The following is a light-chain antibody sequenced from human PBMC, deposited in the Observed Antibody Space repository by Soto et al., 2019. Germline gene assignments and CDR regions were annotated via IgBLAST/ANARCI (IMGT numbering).Light chain of an antibody. CDR2: LNGDGSH. V-gene: IGLV4-69*01. CDR1: SGHSSYA. Sequence: QPVLTQSPSASASLGASVNLTCTLSSGHSSYAIAWHQQQPEKGPRYLMKLNGDGSHTKGDGVPDRFSGSSSGAERYLTNSSLQSEDEADYYCQTWATGTVVFGGGTKRTVL. J-gene: IGLJ2*01. CDR3: QTWATGTVV.